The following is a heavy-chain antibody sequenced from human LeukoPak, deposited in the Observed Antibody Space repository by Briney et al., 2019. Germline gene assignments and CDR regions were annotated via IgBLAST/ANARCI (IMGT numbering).Heavy chain of an antibody. J-gene: IGHJ4*02. V-gene: IGHV3-74*01. CDR2: INTDGSST. CDR3: ARSYLGATTVYYFDY. CDR1: GFTFSSYW. D-gene: IGHD1-26*01. Sequence: GGSLRLSCAASGFTFSSYWMHWVRQAPGKGLVWVSRINTDGSSTSYADSVKGRFTISRDNAKNTLYPQMNSLRAEDTAVYYCARSYLGATTVYYFDYWGQGTLVTVSS.